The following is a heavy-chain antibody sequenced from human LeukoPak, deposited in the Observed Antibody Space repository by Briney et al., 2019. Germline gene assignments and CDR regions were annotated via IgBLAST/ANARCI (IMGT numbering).Heavy chain of an antibody. V-gene: IGHV3-7*01. Sequence: GGSLRLSCAASGCTFSSYGMHWVRQAPGKGLEWVANINQDGTDKYYVDSVKGRFTISRDNAKNSLYLQMNTLRAEDTAVYFCAREWPAWGPFDYWGQGTLVTVSS. CDR2: INQDGTDK. J-gene: IGHJ4*02. CDR3: AREWPAWGPFDY. CDR1: GCTFSSYG. D-gene: IGHD3-16*01.